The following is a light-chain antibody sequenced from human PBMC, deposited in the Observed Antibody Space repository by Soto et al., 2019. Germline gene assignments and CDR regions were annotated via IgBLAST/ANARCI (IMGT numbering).Light chain of an antibody. Sequence: EIVLTQSPGTLSLSPGERATLSCRASQSVRSSYLAWYQQKPGQAPKLLIFGASTRATGLPDRVRGGGSGTAFTLTISRLEPEDFAVYYCQQYGSSPWTFGQGAKVEIK. CDR2: GAS. V-gene: IGKV3-20*01. CDR3: QQYGSSPWT. J-gene: IGKJ1*01. CDR1: QSVRSSY.